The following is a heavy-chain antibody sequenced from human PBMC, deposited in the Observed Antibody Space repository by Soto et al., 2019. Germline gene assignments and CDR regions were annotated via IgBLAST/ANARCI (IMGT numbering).Heavy chain of an antibody. V-gene: IGHV3-74*01. D-gene: IGHD3-22*01. Sequence: GFLLISGADCGVRRRSVGMDGGRQATGKGPMWVSRINVDGTSRDYADAVKGRFTVSRDNARNTLYLQMNRLRAEDTGVYYCVRDDFDTSGNYYGWPYWGQGVLVTVSS. CDR1: GVRRRSVG. J-gene: IGHJ4*02. CDR3: VRDDFDTSGNYYGWPY. CDR2: INVDGTSR.